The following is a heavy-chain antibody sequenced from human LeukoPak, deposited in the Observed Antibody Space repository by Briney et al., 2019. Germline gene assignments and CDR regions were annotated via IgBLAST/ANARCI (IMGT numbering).Heavy chain of an antibody. V-gene: IGHV4-4*02. CDR2: IYHSGST. CDR3: ARDGGLGHYSSTSCPGDGMDV. D-gene: IGHD2-2*03. CDR1: GGSISSSNW. Sequence: SETLSLTCAVSGGSISSSNWWSWVRQPPGKGLEWIGEIYHSGSTNYNPSLKSRVTISVDKSKNQFSLKLSSVTAADTAVYYCARDGGLGHYSSTSCPGDGMDVWGQGTTVTVSS. J-gene: IGHJ6*02.